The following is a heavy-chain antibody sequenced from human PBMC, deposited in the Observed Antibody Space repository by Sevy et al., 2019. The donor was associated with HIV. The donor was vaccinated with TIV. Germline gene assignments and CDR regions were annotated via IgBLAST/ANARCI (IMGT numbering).Heavy chain of an antibody. Sequence: SETLSLTCTVSGGSISSGDYYWSWIRQPPGKGLEWIGYIYYSGSTYYNPSLKSRDTISVDTSKNQFSLKLSSVTAADTAVYYCARADYYDSSGYLTPFDYWGQGTLVTVSS. D-gene: IGHD3-22*01. V-gene: IGHV4-30-4*01. CDR3: ARADYYDSSGYLTPFDY. CDR2: IYYSGST. CDR1: GGSISSGDYY. J-gene: IGHJ4*02.